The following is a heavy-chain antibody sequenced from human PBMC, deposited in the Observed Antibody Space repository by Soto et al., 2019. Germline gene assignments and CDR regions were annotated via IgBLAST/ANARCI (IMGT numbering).Heavy chain of an antibody. V-gene: IGHV3-49*03. J-gene: IGHJ6*03. D-gene: IGHD3-16*02. CDR1: GFTFGDYA. CDR3: TRVSDYIWGSYRTTYYYYMDV. CDR2: IRSKAYGGTT. Sequence: GGSLRLSCTASGFTFGDYAMSWFRQAPGKGLEWVGFIRSKAYGGTTEYAASVKGRFTISRDDSKSIAYLQMNSLKTEDTAVYYCTRVSDYIWGSYRTTYYYYMDVWGKGTTVTVSS.